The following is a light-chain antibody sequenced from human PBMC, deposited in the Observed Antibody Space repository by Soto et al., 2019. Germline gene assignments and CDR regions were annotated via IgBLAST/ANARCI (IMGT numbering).Light chain of an antibody. CDR3: QQYGRLPLS. J-gene: IGKJ4*01. V-gene: IGKV3-20*01. CDR2: GAS. Sequence: EILLTQSPGTLSLSPGDRATLSCRASQTLTNSFLAWYQQKPGQTPRLLIYGASIRATDIPDRFSGSESGTDFTLTISRLEPEDFAVYFCQQYGRLPLSFGGGTKVEIK. CDR1: QTLTNSF.